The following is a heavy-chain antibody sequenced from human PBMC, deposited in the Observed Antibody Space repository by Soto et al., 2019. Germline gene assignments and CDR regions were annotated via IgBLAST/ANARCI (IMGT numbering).Heavy chain of an antibody. CDR1: GFTFTSYA. CDR2: ISSSSSTI. D-gene: IGHD3-22*01. Sequence: PGGSLRLSCAASGFTFTSYAMSRVRQAPGKGLERVSYISSSSSTIYYADSVKGRFTISRDNAKNSLYLQMNSLRDEDTAVYYCSSKTYYYDSSGYSTSYFQHWGQGTLVTVSS. J-gene: IGHJ1*01. CDR3: SSKTYYYDSSGYSTSYFQH. V-gene: IGHV3-48*02.